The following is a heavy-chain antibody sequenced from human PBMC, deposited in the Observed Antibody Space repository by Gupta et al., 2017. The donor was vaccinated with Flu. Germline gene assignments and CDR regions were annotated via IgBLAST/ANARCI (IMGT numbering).Heavy chain of an antibody. D-gene: IGHD2-8*01. V-gene: IGHV1-46*04. CDR3: AREMDGGDFDY. CDR2: IVPSDGRT. CDR1: SYS. J-gene: IGHJ4*02. Sequence: SYSMPWVRQAPGQGLVWMGMIVPSDGRTNLPRNLRGRVTMTRDTSTSTVYMELSSLRSEDTAVYYCAREMDGGDFDYWGQGTLVTISS.